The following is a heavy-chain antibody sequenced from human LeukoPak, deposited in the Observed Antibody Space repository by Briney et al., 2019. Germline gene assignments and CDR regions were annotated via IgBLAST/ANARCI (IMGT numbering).Heavy chain of an antibody. V-gene: IGHV1-8*01. CDR1: GYTFTSYD. J-gene: IGHJ5*02. D-gene: IGHD6-13*01. Sequence: ASVKVSCKASGYTFTSYDINWVRQATGQGLEWMGWMNPNSGNTGYAQKFQGRVTMTRNTSISTAYMELSSLRSEDTAVHYCARSYSSSSSPYNWFDPWGQGTLVTVSS. CDR2: MNPNSGNT. CDR3: ARSYSSSSSPYNWFDP.